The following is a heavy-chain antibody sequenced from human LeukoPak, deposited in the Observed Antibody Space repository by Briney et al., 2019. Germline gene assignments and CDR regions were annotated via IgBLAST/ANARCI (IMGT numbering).Heavy chain of an antibody. Sequence: PGGSLRLSCAASGFTFSTYAMSWVRQAPGKGLEWVSAISASGGGTYYADSVKGRFTISRDNSKNTLYLQMSSLRAEDTAVYYCAREAGSSSHWGQGTPVTVSS. D-gene: IGHD1-26*01. CDR3: AREAGSSSH. V-gene: IGHV3-23*01. CDR2: ISASGGGT. CDR1: GFTFSTYA. J-gene: IGHJ4*02.